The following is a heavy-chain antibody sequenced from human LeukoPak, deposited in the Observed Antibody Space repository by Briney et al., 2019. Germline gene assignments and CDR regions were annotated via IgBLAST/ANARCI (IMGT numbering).Heavy chain of an antibody. Sequence: SETLSLTCTVSGGSISSSSYYWGWIRQPPGKGLEWIGSIYYSGSTYYNPSLKSRVTISVDTSKNQFSLKLSSVTAADTAVYYCARGFIRVVDVFDYWGQGTLVTVSS. CDR1: GGSISSSSYY. CDR2: IYYSGST. J-gene: IGHJ4*02. CDR3: ARGFIRVVDVFDY. D-gene: IGHD2-2*01. V-gene: IGHV4-39*07.